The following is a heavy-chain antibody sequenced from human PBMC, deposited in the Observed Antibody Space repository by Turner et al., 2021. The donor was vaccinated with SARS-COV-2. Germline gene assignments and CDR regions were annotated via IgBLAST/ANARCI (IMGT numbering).Heavy chain of an antibody. CDR1: GGSISSSSYY. Sequence: QLQLQESGPGLVKPSETLSLTCTGSGGSISSSSYYWGWIRQPPGKGLEWIGRIYYSGSTYYNPSLKSRVTISVDTSKNQFSLKLSSVTAADTAVYYCARLRPTQNFDYWGQGTLVTVSS. V-gene: IGHV4-39*01. CDR2: IYYSGST. CDR3: ARLRPTQNFDY. D-gene: IGHD1-1*01. J-gene: IGHJ4*02.